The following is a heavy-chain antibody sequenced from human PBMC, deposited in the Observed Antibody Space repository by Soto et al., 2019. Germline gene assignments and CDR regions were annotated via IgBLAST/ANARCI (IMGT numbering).Heavy chain of an antibody. V-gene: IGHV4-59*01. Sequence: QVQLQESGPGLVKPSETLSLTCTVSGGSISSYYWSWIRQPPGKGLEWIGYIYYSGSTNYNPSLKSRVTISVATSKNQFSLKLSSVSAADPAVYYCARDQFPAALLGWCSPWGQGPLVTVST. J-gene: IGHJ5*02. CDR2: IYYSGST. D-gene: IGHD2-2*01. CDR3: ARDQFPAALLGWCSP. CDR1: GGSISSYY.